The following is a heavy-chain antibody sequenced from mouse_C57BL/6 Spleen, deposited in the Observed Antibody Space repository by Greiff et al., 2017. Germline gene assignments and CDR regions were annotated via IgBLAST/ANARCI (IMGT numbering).Heavy chain of an antibody. V-gene: IGHV1-59*01. J-gene: IGHJ4*01. CDR2: IDPSDSYT. D-gene: IGHD1-1*01. CDR3: ARFLTTGAMDY. Sequence: VKLQQPGAELVRPGTSVKLSCKASGYTFTSYWMHWVKQRPGQGLEWIGVIDPSDSYTNYNQKFKGKATLTVDTSSSTAYMQLSSLTSEDSAVYYCARFLTTGAMDYWGQGTSVTVSS. CDR1: GYTFTSYW.